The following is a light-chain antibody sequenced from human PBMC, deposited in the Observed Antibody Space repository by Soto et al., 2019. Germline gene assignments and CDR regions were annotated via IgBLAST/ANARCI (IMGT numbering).Light chain of an antibody. Sequence: DLPMTQSPSTLSASVGDRVTITCRASQSISSWLAWYQQKPGKAPKLLIYKVSTLKSGVPSRFSSSGSGTEFTLAISSLQADDSATYYCQQYNDNVTFVQETKVGIK. CDR1: QSISSW. CDR2: KVS. CDR3: QQYNDNVT. J-gene: IGKJ1*01. V-gene: IGKV1-5*03.